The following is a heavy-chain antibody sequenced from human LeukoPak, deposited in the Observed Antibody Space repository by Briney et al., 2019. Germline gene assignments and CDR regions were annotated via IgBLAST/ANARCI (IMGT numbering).Heavy chain of an antibody. Sequence: PSETLSLTCTVSGGSISSYYWSWIRQPPGKELEWIGYIYYSGSTNYNPSLKSRVTISVDTSKNQFSLKLSSVTAADTAVYYCARLVIGGYSYGYAYFDYWGQGTLVTVSS. CDR1: GGSISSYY. CDR3: ARLVIGGYSYGYAYFDY. J-gene: IGHJ4*02. CDR2: IYYSGST. D-gene: IGHD5-18*01. V-gene: IGHV4-59*08.